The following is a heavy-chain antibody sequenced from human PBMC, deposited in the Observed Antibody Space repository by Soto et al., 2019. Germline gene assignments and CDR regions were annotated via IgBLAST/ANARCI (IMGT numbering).Heavy chain of an antibody. CDR3: ARRTGDYFNY. J-gene: IGHJ4*02. V-gene: IGHV5-51*01. CDR1: GYSFTSYW. CDR2: IYPYDSDT. D-gene: IGHD7-27*01. Sequence: LTISCKGSGYSFTSYWIGWVRQMPGKCLEWMGIIYPYDSDTRYSPSFQGQVTISVDKSISTAYIQWSSLKASDTAMYYCARRTGDYFNYWGQGNLVTVSS.